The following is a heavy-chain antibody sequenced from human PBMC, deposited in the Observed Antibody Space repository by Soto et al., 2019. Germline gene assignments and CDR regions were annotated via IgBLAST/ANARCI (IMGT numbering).Heavy chain of an antibody. Sequence: ASVKVSCKASGGTFSSYAISWVRQAPGQGLEWMGGIIPIFGTANYAQKFQGRDTITADESTSTAYMELSSLRSEDTAVYYCARDSLRRQVSGSYYYYGMDVWGQGTTVTVSS. D-gene: IGHD1-26*01. CDR1: GGTFSSYA. CDR3: ARDSLRRQVSGSYYYYGMDV. CDR2: IIPIFGTA. V-gene: IGHV1-69*13. J-gene: IGHJ6*02.